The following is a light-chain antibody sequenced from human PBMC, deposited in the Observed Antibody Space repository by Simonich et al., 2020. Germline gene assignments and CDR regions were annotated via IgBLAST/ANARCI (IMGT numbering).Light chain of an antibody. CDR3: SSYTSSSTL. CDR1: SSDVGGYNY. Sequence: QSALTQPASVSGSPGQSITISCTGTSSDVGGYNYVSWYKQHPGKAPKLMIYDVSKRPSWVSNRFSGSKSGNTASLTISGLQAEDEADYYCSSYTSSSTLFGGGTKLTVL. CDR2: DVS. J-gene: IGLJ2*01. V-gene: IGLV2-14*01.